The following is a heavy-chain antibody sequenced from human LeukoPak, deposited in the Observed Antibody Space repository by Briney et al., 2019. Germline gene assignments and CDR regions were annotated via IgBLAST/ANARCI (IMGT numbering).Heavy chain of an antibody. CDR2: ISPSGGST. Sequence: ASVKVSCKAFGYTFTSNYMHWVRQAPGQGPEWMGVISPSGGSTTYAQKFQGRVTLTRDMSTSTDYLELSSLRSEDTAVYYCARGHSGYHGNFDYWGQGTLVTVSS. CDR1: GYTFTSNY. CDR3: ARGHSGYHGNFDY. D-gene: IGHD3-22*01. V-gene: IGHV1-46*01. J-gene: IGHJ4*02.